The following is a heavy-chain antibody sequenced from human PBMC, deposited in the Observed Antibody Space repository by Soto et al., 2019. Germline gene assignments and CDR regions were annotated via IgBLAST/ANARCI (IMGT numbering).Heavy chain of an antibody. V-gene: IGHV3-30*18. J-gene: IGHJ6*02. CDR3: AKDGGEDGYEEDRLYYYGMDV. D-gene: IGHD5-12*01. CDR1: GFTFSSYG. Sequence: GGSLRLSCAASGFTFSSYGMHWVRQAPGKGLEWVAVISYDGSNKYYADSVKGRFTISRDNSKNTLYLQMNSLRAEDTAVYYCAKDGGEDGYEEDRLYYYGMDVWGQGTTVTVSS. CDR2: ISYDGSNK.